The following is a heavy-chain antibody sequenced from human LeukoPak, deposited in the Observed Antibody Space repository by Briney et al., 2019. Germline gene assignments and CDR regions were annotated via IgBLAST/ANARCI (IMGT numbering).Heavy chain of an antibody. V-gene: IGHV1-18*01. CDR2: ISAYNGNT. J-gene: IGHJ2*01. CDR3: ARDLYYYDSSGYYLAPPGSYWYFDL. D-gene: IGHD3-22*01. Sequence: PQASVKVSCKASGYTFTSYGISWVRQAPGQGLEWMGWISAYNGNTNYAQKLQGRVTMTTDTSTSTAYMELRSLRSDDTAVYYCARDLYYYDSSGYYLAPPGSYWYFDLWGRGTLVTVSS. CDR1: GYTFTSYG.